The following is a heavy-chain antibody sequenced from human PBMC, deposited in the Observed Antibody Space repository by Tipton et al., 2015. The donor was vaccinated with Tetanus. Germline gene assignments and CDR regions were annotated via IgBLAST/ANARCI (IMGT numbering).Heavy chain of an antibody. J-gene: IGHJ3*01. CDR2: IQNDGGET. D-gene: IGHD7-27*01. Sequence: SGFTFSSFGMHWARQAPGKGLEWVANIQNDGGETYHLESVRGRFTISRDNGKNSVYLQMNSLRPEDTAVYYCARLGRNSLGAFDVWGQGTLVSVSS. CDR3: ARLGRNSLGAFDV. V-gene: IGHV3-7*03. CDR1: GFTFSSFG.